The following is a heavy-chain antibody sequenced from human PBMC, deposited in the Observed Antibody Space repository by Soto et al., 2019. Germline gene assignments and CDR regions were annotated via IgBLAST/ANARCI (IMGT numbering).Heavy chain of an antibody. Sequence: GASVKVSCKASGYTFTSYGIGWVRQAPGQGLEWMGWINGYNGDTNYAQKLQGRVTVTTDTSTSTAYMELRSLTSDDTAAYYCARDEDRVSARSVPHFDYWGQGTLVTVSS. CDR2: INGYNGDT. CDR1: GYTFTSYG. V-gene: IGHV1-18*04. J-gene: IGHJ4*01. D-gene: IGHD2-21*02. CDR3: ARDEDRVSARSVPHFDY.